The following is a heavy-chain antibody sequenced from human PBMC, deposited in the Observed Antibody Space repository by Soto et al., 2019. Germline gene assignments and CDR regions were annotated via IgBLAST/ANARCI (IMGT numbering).Heavy chain of an antibody. D-gene: IGHD2-15*01. CDR3: APHVHCSGGSCHYDAFDI. CDR2: IRDGGERT. V-gene: IGHV3-23*01. J-gene: IGHJ3*02. Sequence: EVQLLESGGGLVQPGESLRLSCAFSGFIFGNYMMTCVRQAPGKGLEWVSTIRDGGERTYYADSVKGRFTISRDNSKYTLYLQMDSLGVEDTAVYYCAPHVHCSGGSCHYDAFDIRGQGTMVTVSS. CDR1: GFIFGNYM.